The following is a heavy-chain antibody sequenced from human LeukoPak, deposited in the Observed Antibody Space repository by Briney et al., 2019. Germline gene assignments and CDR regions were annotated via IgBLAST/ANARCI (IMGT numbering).Heavy chain of an antibody. CDR1: RFTLSNYW. Sequence: PGGSLRLSCAASRFTLSNYWMSWVRQAPGRGRGWVANIKQDGSETYYVDSVKGRFTISRDNAKNSLSLQMNSLRAEDTAVYYCARQRGSGCLDYWGQGTLVTVSS. CDR3: ARQRGSGCLDY. D-gene: IGHD6-19*01. J-gene: IGHJ4*02. CDR2: IKQDGSET. V-gene: IGHV3-7*01.